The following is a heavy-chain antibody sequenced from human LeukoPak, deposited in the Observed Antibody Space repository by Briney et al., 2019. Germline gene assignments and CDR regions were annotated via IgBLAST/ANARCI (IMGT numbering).Heavy chain of an antibody. V-gene: IGHV3-23*01. CDR3: ARGPNGSGNQNWFDP. Sequence: GGSLRLSCTSSGFTFSSYAMTWVRQAPGKGLEGVSVVSGSGGSTYYADSVKGRFTISRDNSKNTLYLQMNSLRPEDTAVYYCARGPNGSGNQNWFDPWGQGTLVTVSS. CDR1: GFTFSSYA. CDR2: VSGSGGST. J-gene: IGHJ5*02. D-gene: IGHD3-10*01.